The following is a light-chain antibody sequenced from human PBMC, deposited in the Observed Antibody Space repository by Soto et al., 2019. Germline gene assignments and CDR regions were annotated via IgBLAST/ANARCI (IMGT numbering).Light chain of an antibody. Sequence: DIQMTQYTSSLSASVGDRVSITCRSSQSISTFLKWYQQKPGKAPNLLIYDASNLEIGVPSRFSGSGSGTHFTFTISSLQTEDIGTYYCQQYDILPITFGRGTLLEVK. V-gene: IGKV1-33*01. CDR2: DAS. CDR1: QSISTF. CDR3: QQYDILPIT. J-gene: IGKJ5*01.